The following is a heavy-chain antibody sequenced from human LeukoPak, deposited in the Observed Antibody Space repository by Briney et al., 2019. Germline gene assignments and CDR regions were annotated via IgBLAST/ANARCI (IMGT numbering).Heavy chain of an antibody. CDR1: GFTFSSYA. J-gene: IGHJ1*01. CDR3: AKARYYDSSGLGQH. CDR2: ISGSGGST. V-gene: IGHV3-23*01. Sequence: GGSLRLSCAASGFTFSSYAMSWVRQAPGRGLEWVSAISGSGGSTYYADSVKGRFTISRDNSKNTLYLQMNSLRAEDTAVYYCAKARYYDSSGLGQHWGQGTLVTVSS. D-gene: IGHD3-22*01.